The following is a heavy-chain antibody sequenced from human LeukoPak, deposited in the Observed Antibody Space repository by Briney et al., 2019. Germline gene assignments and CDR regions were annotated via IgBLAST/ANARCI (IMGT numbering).Heavy chain of an antibody. J-gene: IGHJ4*02. D-gene: IGHD3-10*01. CDR2: ISAYNGNT. Sequence: GASVKVSCKASGYTFTSYGISWVRQAPGQGLEWMGWISAYNGNTNYAQKLQGRVTMTTDTSTSTACMELRGLRSDDTAVYYCARDKWIRGVIAYFWGQGTLVTVSS. V-gene: IGHV1-18*01. CDR1: GYTFTSYG. CDR3: ARDKWIRGVIAYF.